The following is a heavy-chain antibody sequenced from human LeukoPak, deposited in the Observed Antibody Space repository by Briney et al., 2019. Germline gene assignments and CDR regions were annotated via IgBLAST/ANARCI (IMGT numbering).Heavy chain of an antibody. J-gene: IGHJ5*02. CDR3: ARDLRGRFDP. Sequence: ASVKVSCKAPGYTFTGYYMHWVRQAPGQGLEWMGWINPNSGGTNYAQEFQGRVTMTRDTSISTAYMELSRLRSDDTAVYYCARDLRGRFDPWGQGTLVTVSS. V-gene: IGHV1-2*02. CDR1: GYTFTGYY. D-gene: IGHD3-16*01. CDR2: INPNSGGT.